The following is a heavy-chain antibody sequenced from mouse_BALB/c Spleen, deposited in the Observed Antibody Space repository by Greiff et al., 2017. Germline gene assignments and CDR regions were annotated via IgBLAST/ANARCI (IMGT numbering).Heavy chain of an antibody. D-gene: IGHD2-1*01. CDR1: GYTFTSYV. CDR2: INPYNDGT. V-gene: IGHV1-14*01. CDR3: ARPYGNYVAYAMDY. J-gene: IGHJ4*01. Sequence: EVKLMESGPELVKPGASVKMSCKASGYTFTSYVMHWVKQKPGQGLEWIGYINPYNDGTKYNEKFKGKATLTSDKSSSTAYMELSSLTSEDSAVYYCARPYGNYVAYAMDYWGQGTSVTVSS.